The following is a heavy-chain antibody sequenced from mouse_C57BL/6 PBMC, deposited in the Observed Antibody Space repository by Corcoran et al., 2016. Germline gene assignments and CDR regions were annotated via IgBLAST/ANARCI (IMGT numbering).Heavy chain of an antibody. D-gene: IGHD2-12*01. CDR3: ARLRPSYWYFDV. CDR1: GYTFTTYG. Sequence: QIQLVQSGPELKKPGETVKIYCKASGYTFTTYGMSWVKQAPGKGLKWMGWINTYSGVPTYDDDFKGRFAFSLETSASTAYLQINNLKNEDTATYFCARLRPSYWYFDVLGTGTTVTVSS. CDR2: INTYSGVP. J-gene: IGHJ1*03. V-gene: IGHV9-3*01.